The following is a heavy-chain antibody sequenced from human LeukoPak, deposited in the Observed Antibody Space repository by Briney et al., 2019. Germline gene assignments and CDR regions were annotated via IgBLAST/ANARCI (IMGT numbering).Heavy chain of an antibody. CDR2: VFTSGTT. CDR1: VSVDPISNYY. J-gene: IGHJ4*02. D-gene: IGHD4-17*01. Sequence: PSETLSLTCTLSVSVDPISNYYWRWVRQPAGKGLEYIGRVFTSGTTDYNPSLKSRLTMSIDMSKSHFSLRVNSVTAADTAVYYCARAREYGDFFDYWGQGTLVTVSS. CDR3: ARAREYGDFFDY. V-gene: IGHV4-4*07.